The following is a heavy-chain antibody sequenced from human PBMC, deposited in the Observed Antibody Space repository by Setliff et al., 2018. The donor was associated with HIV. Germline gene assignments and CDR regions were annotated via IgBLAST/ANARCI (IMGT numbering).Heavy chain of an antibody. Sequence: SETLSLTCAVSGYSISSGYYWGWIRQPPGKGLEWVGSIYHSGTTYYNPSLKSRVTISVDTSKNQFSLKLSSVTAADTAVYYCARGPYYYDSSGYYSTLGYYYYYMDVWGKGTTVTVSS. D-gene: IGHD3-22*01. CDR1: GYSISSGYY. CDR3: ARGPYYYDSSGYYSTLGYYYYYMDV. J-gene: IGHJ6*03. V-gene: IGHV4-38-2*01. CDR2: IYHSGTT.